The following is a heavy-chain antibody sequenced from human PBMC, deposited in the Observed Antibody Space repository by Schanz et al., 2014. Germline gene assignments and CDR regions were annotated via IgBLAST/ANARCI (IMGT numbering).Heavy chain of an antibody. Sequence: EVQLVESGGGLVKPGGSLRLSCAASGFGFDDYAMSWVRQAPGKGLEWVSGINWNGGSTGYADSVKGRFTISRDNAKNSLYLQMNSLRAEDTAVYYCAKIRYDSSGYYLPYYGMDVWGQGTTVIVSS. CDR1: GFGFDDYA. CDR2: INWNGGST. CDR3: AKIRYDSSGYYLPYYGMDV. V-gene: IGHV3-20*04. D-gene: IGHD3-22*01. J-gene: IGHJ6*02.